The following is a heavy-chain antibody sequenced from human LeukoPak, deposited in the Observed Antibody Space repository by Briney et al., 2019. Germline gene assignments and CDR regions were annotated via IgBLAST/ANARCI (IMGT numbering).Heavy chain of an antibody. Sequence: GGSLRLSCAASGFTFSKYWLHWLRQAPGKGLVWVSRINPDDKSASYADSVKGRFTIARDDARKTLYLQMNSLRAEDTAVYYCARDEALGYCSSTSCGGSDYWGQGTLVTVSS. CDR3: ARDEALGYCSSTSCGGSDY. V-gene: IGHV3-74*01. J-gene: IGHJ4*02. CDR1: GFTFSKYW. D-gene: IGHD2-2*01. CDR2: INPDDKSA.